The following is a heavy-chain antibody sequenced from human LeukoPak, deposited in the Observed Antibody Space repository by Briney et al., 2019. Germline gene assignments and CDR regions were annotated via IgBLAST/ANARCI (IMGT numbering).Heavy chain of an antibody. CDR3: AKWGDYDILTDYYDSDY. Sequence: PGASLRLSCAASGFTFRNYAMSWVRQAPGKGLEWVSAVSGRDDSTYYADSVKGRFTISRDNSKNTLYLQMNSLRAEDTAVYYCAKWGDYDILTDYYDSDYWGQGTLVTVSS. CDR1: GFTFRNYA. J-gene: IGHJ4*02. CDR2: VSGRDDST. D-gene: IGHD3-9*01. V-gene: IGHV3-23*01.